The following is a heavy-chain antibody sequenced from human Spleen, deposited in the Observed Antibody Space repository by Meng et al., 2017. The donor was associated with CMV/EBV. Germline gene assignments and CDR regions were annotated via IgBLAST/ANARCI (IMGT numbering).Heavy chain of an antibody. D-gene: IGHD3-22*01. J-gene: IGHJ4*02. CDR1: GGTFSSYA. Sequence: SVKVSCKASGGTFSSYAISWVRQAPGQGLEWMGGIIPIFGTANYAQKFQGRVTITTDESTSTACMELSSLRSEDTAVYYCATNYYDRGDFDYWGQGTLVTVSS. CDR3: ATNYYDRGDFDY. V-gene: IGHV1-69*05. CDR2: IIPIFGTA.